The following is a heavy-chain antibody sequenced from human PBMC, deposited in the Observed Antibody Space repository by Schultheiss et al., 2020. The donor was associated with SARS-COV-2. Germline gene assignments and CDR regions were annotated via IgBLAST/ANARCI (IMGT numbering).Heavy chain of an antibody. CDR2: ISSSSSYI. Sequence: GGSLRLSCAASGFTFSSYAMSWVRQAPGKGLEWVSSISSSSSYIYYADSVKGRFTISRDNAKNTLYLQMNSLRAEDTAVYYCATSEEIAVAGDYWGQGTLVTVSS. CDR1: GFTFSSYA. V-gene: IGHV3-21*04. CDR3: ATSEEIAVAGDY. D-gene: IGHD6-19*01. J-gene: IGHJ4*02.